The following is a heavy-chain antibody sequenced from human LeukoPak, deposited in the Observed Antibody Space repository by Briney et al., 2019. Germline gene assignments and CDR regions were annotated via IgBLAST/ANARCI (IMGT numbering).Heavy chain of an antibody. CDR3: ARGPLTFGGVIVGFDY. D-gene: IGHD3-16*02. Sequence: SVKVSCKASGGTLSSYAISWVRQAPGLGLEWMGGIIPIFGTANYAQKFQGRVTITADESTSTAYMELSSLRSEDTAVYYCARGPLTFGGVIVGFDYWGRGTLVTVSS. J-gene: IGHJ4*02. CDR1: GGTLSSYA. CDR2: IIPIFGTA. V-gene: IGHV1-69*01.